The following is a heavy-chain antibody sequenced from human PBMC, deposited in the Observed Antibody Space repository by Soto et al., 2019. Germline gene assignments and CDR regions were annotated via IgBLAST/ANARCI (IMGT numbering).Heavy chain of an antibody. D-gene: IGHD1-26*01. CDR2: IYYSGST. CDR1: GGSISSSSYY. J-gene: IGHJ5*02. CDR3: ARHASTERELLSRGAFDP. V-gene: IGHV4-39*01. Sequence: SETLSLTCTVSGGSISSSSYYWGWIRQPPGKGLEWIGSIYYSGSTYYNPSLKSRVTISVDTSKNQFSLKLSSVTAADTAVYYCARHASTERELLSRGAFDPWGQGTLVTVSS.